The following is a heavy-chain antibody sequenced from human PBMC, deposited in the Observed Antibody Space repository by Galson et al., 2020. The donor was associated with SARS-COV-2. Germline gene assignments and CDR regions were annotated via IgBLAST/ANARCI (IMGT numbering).Heavy chain of an antibody. D-gene: IGHD3-10*01. CDR3: ARERGYYYGSGSYFRPFDYGMDV. Sequence: GGSLRLSCAASGFTFSSYGMHRVRQAPGKGLEWVAVIWYDGSNKYYADSVKGRFTISRDNSKNTLYLQMNSLRAEDTAVYYCARERGYYYGSGSYFRPFDYGMDVWGQGTTVTVSS. J-gene: IGHJ6*02. CDR2: IWYDGSNK. CDR1: GFTFSSYG. V-gene: IGHV3-33*01.